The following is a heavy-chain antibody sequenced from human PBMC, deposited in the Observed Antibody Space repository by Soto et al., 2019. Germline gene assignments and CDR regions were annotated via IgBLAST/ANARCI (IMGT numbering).Heavy chain of an antibody. J-gene: IGHJ6*02. CDR1: GYTFTSYD. V-gene: IGHV1-8*01. CDR2: MNPNSANT. D-gene: IGHD3-16*01. Sequence: QVQLVQSGADVKKPGASVKVSCKASGYTFTSYDINWARQATGQGLEWMGWMNPNSANTGYAQKFQGRVTMTRNTSISTAYMELSSLRSEDTAVYYRAREGVRGMDVWGQATTVTVSS. CDR3: AREGVRGMDV.